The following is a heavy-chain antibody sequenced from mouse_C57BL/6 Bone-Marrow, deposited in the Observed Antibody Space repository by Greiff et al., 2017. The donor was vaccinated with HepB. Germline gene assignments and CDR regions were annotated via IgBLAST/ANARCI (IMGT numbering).Heavy chain of an antibody. D-gene: IGHD1-1*01. J-gene: IGHJ1*03. CDR2: IYPRDGSS. CDR1: GYTFTDHT. V-gene: IGHV1-78*01. CDR3: ARRNTVGYFDV. Sequence: QVQLQQSDAELVKPGASVKISCKVSGYTFTDHTIHWMKQRPEQGLEWIGYIYPRDGSSRYNEKFKGKATLTEDKSSSTAYMQLNSLTSEDSAVFFCARRNTVGYFDVWGTGTTVTVSS.